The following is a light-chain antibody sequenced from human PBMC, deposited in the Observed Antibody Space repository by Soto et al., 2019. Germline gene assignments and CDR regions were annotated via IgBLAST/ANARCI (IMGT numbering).Light chain of an antibody. V-gene: IGKV3-20*01. CDR2: GAS. Sequence: EIVLPQSPGTLSLSPGERSTLSCRASQSISSTYLAWYQQKPGQAPRLLIYGASSRATGIPDRFSGSGSGTEFTLTISRLEPEDFAVYYCQQYGSSGTFGQGTKVDIK. CDR1: QSISSTY. CDR3: QQYGSSGT. J-gene: IGKJ1*01.